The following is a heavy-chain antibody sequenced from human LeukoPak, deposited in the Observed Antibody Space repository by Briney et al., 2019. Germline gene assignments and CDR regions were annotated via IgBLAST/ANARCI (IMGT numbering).Heavy chain of an antibody. Sequence: PGGSLRLSCAASGITFSNYAMSWVRQAPGKGLEWVSAITGSGSSTYYADSVKGRFTISRDNSKNTLYLQMNSLRPEDTAVYYCAKDTLSGFSGFPDYWGQGTLVTVSS. CDR1: GITFSNYA. J-gene: IGHJ4*02. CDR2: ITGSGSST. V-gene: IGHV3-23*01. D-gene: IGHD5-12*01. CDR3: AKDTLSGFSGFPDY.